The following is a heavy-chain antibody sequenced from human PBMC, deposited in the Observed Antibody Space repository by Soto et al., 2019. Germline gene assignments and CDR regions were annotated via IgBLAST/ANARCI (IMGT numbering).Heavy chain of an antibody. Sequence: GGSLRLSCAVSGFSVSDNYMSWVRQAPGKGLQWVASIKEDGSEKYYVDPVKGRFTISRENAKNSLYLQMNSLSAEDTAFYYCVKGESINWYSGHFRHWGQGTLVTVSS. CDR2: IKEDGSEK. CDR3: VKGESINWYSGHFRH. V-gene: IGHV3-7*03. CDR1: GFSVSDNY. D-gene: IGHD6-13*01. J-gene: IGHJ1*01.